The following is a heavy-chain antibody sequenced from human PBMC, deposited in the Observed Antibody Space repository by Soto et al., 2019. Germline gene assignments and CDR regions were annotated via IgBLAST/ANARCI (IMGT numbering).Heavy chain of an antibody. CDR2: INAGHGNT. J-gene: IGHJ4*02. CDR1: GYTFTSYA. CDR3: ARSVGAALSDY. Sequence: QVQLVQSGAEVKKPGASVKVSCKASGYTFTSYAMNWVRQAPGQRREWMGWINAGHGNTKYSKKFQGRVTITRQTSASTAYMELSSLRSEDTAVYYCARSVGAALSDYWGQGTLVTVSS. D-gene: IGHD1-26*01. V-gene: IGHV1-3*01.